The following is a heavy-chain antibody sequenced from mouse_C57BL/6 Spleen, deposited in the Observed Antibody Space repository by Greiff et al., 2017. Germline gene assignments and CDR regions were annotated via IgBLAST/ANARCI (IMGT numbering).Heavy chain of an antibody. Sequence: EVQLQQSGPELVKPGASVKISCKASGYTFTDYYMNWVKQSHGKSLEWIGDINPNNGGTSYNQKFKGKATLTVDKSSSTAYMELRSLTSEHSAVYYCARWGHYYAMDYWGQGTSVTVSS. V-gene: IGHV1-26*01. CDR3: ARWGHYYAMDY. CDR1: GYTFTDYY. J-gene: IGHJ4*01. CDR2: INPNNGGT.